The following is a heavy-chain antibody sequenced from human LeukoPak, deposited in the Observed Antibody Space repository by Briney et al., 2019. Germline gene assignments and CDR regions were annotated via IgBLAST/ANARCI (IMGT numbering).Heavy chain of an antibody. J-gene: IGHJ4*02. CDR1: GGSFSGYY. V-gene: IGHV4-34*01. CDR3: ARAKRLKCSSTSCYLFDY. CDR2: INHSGST. D-gene: IGHD2-2*01. Sequence: PSETLSLTCAVYGGSFSGYYLSWIRQPPGKGLEWIGEINHSGSTNYNPSLKSRVTISVDTSKNHFSLKLSSVTAADTAVYYCARAKRLKCSSTSCYLFDYWGQGTLVTVCS.